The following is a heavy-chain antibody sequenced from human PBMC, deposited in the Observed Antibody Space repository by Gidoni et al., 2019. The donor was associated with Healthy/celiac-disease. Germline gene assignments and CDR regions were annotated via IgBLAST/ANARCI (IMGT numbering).Heavy chain of an antibody. J-gene: IGHJ4*02. Sequence: QVQLQESGPGLVKPSQTLSLTCTVPRGSISSGGYYWSWIRQHPGKGLEGIGYIYYRGSTYYNPSLKSRVTISVDTSKNQFSLKLSSVTAADTAVYYCARDNSAARGSVDYWGQGTLVTVSS. D-gene: IGHD6-13*01. CDR2: IYYRGST. CDR1: RGSISSGGYY. CDR3: ARDNSAARGSVDY. V-gene: IGHV4-31*03.